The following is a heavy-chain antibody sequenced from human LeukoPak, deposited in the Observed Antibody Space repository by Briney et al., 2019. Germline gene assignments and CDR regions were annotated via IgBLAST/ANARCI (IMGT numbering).Heavy chain of an antibody. D-gene: IGHD1-26*01. CDR2: VNPNSGDT. Sequence: ASVKVSCKASGYTFTGYYLHWVRQAPGQGLEWMGCVNPNSGDTNYAQKFQGSVTMTRDTSISTVYMELSRLRSDDTAVYYCTRASGSYWWFDSWGQGTLVTVSS. J-gene: IGHJ5*01. V-gene: IGHV1-2*02. CDR3: TRASGSYWWFDS. CDR1: GYTFTGYY.